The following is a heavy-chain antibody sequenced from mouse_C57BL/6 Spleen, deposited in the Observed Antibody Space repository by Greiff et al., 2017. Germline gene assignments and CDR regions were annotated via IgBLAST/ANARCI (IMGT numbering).Heavy chain of an antibody. Sequence: QVQLQQPGAELVRPGSSVKLSCKASGYTFTSYWMDWVKQRPGQGLEWIGNIYPSDSETHYNQKFKDKATLTVDKSSSTAYMQLSSLTSEDSAVXYCARSRTTAYYAMDYWGQGTSVTVAS. V-gene: IGHV1-61*01. CDR1: GYTFTSYW. D-gene: IGHD1-2*01. CDR3: ARSRTTAYYAMDY. CDR2: IYPSDSET. J-gene: IGHJ4*01.